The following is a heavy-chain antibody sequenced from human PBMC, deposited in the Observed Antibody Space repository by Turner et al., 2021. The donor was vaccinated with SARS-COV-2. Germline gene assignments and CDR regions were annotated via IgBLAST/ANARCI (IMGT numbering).Heavy chain of an antibody. V-gene: IGHV4-59*08. J-gene: IGHJ6*02. D-gene: IGHD1-1*01. CDR1: GGSISSKS. CDR2: FYKSGSI. CDR3: ARHQGSTSGYDHGMNV. Sequence: QVQLQESGPGLVRPSETLSLTCSVAGGSISSKSWSWIRRSPGWGLEWIGYFYKSGSIDYNPTLRSRVTISVNTSKNQLSLNLISMTAANTAVYYCARHQGSTSGYDHGMNVWGQGTAVIVSS.